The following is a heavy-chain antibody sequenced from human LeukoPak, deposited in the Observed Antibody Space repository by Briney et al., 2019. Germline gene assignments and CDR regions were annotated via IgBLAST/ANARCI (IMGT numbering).Heavy chain of an antibody. Sequence: GGSLRLSCAASGFTINSNYMTWVRQAPGKGLEWVSIIYTGGTTYYADSVKGRFTMSRDNSKNTLYLQMNSLRAEDTAVYYCARALKGSGTIYYLYHMDVWGKGTTVTVSS. J-gene: IGHJ6*03. V-gene: IGHV3-53*01. CDR2: IYTGGTT. D-gene: IGHD3-10*01. CDR1: GFTINSNY. CDR3: ARALKGSGTIYYLYHMDV.